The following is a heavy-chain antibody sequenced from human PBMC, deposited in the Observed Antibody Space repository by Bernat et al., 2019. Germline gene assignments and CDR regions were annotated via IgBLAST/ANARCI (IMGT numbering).Heavy chain of an antibody. J-gene: IGHJ4*02. Sequence: EVQLLESGGGLIQPGGSLRLSCTASGFTFSSHAMSWVRQAPGKGLHWVSAISASGGDSYYADTVKGRFTSSRDNSTNTLYLQMSSLRAEDTAIYYCTLFNYWGQGTLVTVSS. CDR3: TLFNY. CDR1: GFTFSSHA. V-gene: IGHV3-23*01. CDR2: ISASGGDS.